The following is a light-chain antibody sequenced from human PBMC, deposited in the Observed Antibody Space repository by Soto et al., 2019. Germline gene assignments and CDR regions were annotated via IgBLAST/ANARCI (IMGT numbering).Light chain of an antibody. V-gene: IGKV1-12*01. CDR2: AAS. CDR3: QQTNDFPYT. CDR1: HVISSW. J-gene: IGKJ2*01. Sequence: DIQMTQSPSSVSASVGVRVTITCRASHVISSWLAWYPQNPGKAPKLLIYAASRLQSGVPSRFSGSESGADFSLTISSLQPEDVATYYCQQTNDFPYTFGQGTKLEIK.